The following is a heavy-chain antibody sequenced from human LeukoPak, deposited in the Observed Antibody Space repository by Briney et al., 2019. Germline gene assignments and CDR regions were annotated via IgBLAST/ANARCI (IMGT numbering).Heavy chain of an antibody. CDR1: GFTFSSYT. J-gene: IGHJ2*01. Sequence: GGSLRLSCAASGFTFSSYTMSWVRQAPGKGLEWVSAISGSGGSTHYADSVKGRFTISRDNSKNTLFLQMNSLRAEDTAVYYCAKDTSYWYFDLWGRGTLVTVSS. V-gene: IGHV3-23*01. CDR3: AKDTSYWYFDL. CDR2: ISGSGGST.